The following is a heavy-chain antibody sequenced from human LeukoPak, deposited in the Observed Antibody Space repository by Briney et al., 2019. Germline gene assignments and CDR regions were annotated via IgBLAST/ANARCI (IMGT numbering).Heavy chain of an antibody. V-gene: IGHV3-9*01. J-gene: IGHJ4*02. CDR1: GFTFDDYA. CDR2: INWNSDSI. D-gene: IGHD5-12*01. Sequence: GGSLRLSCAASGFTFDDYAMHWVRQVPGKGLEWVSGINWNSDSIGYAVRGRFTISRDNAKNSLYLQMNSLRVEDTALYYCVTNGGGDSGYGNFDYWGQGTLVTVSS. CDR3: VTNGGGDSGYGNFDY.